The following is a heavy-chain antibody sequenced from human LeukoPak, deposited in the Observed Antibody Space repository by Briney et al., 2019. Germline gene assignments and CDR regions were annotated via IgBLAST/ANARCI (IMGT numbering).Heavy chain of an antibody. J-gene: IGHJ4*02. CDR2: IYHSGST. CDR1: GFTFSSYS. D-gene: IGHD2-2*01. V-gene: IGHV4-38-2*02. CDR3: ARDGNIVVVPAVTDYFDY. Sequence: GSLRLSCAASGFTFSSYSMNWVRQPPGKGLEWIGSIYHSGSTYYNPSLKSRVTISVDTSKNQFSLKLSSVTAADTAVYYCARDGNIVVVPAVTDYFDYWGQGTLVTVSS.